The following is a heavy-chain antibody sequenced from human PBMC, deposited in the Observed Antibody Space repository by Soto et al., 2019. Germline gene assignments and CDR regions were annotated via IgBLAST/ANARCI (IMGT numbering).Heavy chain of an antibody. J-gene: IGHJ3*01. D-gene: IGHD3-10*01. CDR1: GYTFTRYG. CDR3: AWRHGSGSYGAFDL. V-gene: IGHV1-18*01. Sequence: ASVKVSCKASGYTFTRYGISWVRQAPGQGLEWMGWISAYNGNTNYAQKLQGRVTMTTDTSTSTAYMELRSLRSDDTAVYYWAWRHGSGSYGAFDLWGQGTMVTVSS. CDR2: ISAYNGNT.